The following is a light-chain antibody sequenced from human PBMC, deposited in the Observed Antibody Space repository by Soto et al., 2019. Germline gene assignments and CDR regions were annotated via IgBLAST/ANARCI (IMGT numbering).Light chain of an antibody. CDR2: GAS. CDR3: QQYNNWPLSLT. V-gene: IGKV3-15*01. J-gene: IGKJ4*01. Sequence: ETVMTQSPPTLSVSPGERATLSCRASQSVSSNLAWYQQKPGQAPRLLIYGASTRATGIPARFSGSGSGTEFTLTISSLQSEDFAVYYCQQYNNWPLSLTFGGGTKVDIK. CDR1: QSVSSN.